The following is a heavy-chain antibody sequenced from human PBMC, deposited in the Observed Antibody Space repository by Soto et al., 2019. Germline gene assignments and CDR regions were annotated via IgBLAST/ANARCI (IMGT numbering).Heavy chain of an antibody. CDR2: ISSSSSTI. J-gene: IGHJ3*02. V-gene: IGHV3-48*02. CDR3: ARDYYYDSSGYYSPFSYDAFDI. D-gene: IGHD3-22*01. Sequence: GGSLRLSCAASGFTFSSYSMNWVRQAPGKGLEWVSYISSSSSTIYYADSVKGRFTISRDNAKNSLYLQMNSLRDEDTAVYYCARDYYYDSSGYYSPFSYDAFDIWGQGTMVT. CDR1: GFTFSSYS.